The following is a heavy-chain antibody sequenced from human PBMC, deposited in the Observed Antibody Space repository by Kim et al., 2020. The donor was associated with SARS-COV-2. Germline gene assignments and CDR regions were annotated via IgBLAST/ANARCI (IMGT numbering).Heavy chain of an antibody. V-gene: IGHV4-59*13. D-gene: IGHD6-6*01. CDR1: GGSISSYY. CDR3: ARARQLKEARPFDY. CDR2: IYYSGST. J-gene: IGHJ4*02. Sequence: SETLSLTCTVSGGSISSYYWSWIRQPPGKGLEWIGYIYYSGSTNYNPSLKSRVTISVDTSKNQFSLKLSSVTAADTAVYYCARARQLKEARPFDYWGQGTLVTVSS.